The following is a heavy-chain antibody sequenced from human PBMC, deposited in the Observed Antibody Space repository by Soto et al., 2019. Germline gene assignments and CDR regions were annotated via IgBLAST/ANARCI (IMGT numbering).Heavy chain of an antibody. V-gene: IGHV3-13*01. D-gene: IGHD5-12*01. J-gene: IGHJ6*02. CDR2: IGTAGDT. Sequence: GSLRLSCAASGFTFSSYDMHWVRQATGKGLEWVSAIGTAGDTYYPGSVKGRFTISRENAKNSLYLQMNSLRAGDTAVYYCARGYSGYDGDYYYGMDVWGQGTTVTVSS. CDR1: GFTFSSYD. CDR3: ARGYSGYDGDYYYGMDV.